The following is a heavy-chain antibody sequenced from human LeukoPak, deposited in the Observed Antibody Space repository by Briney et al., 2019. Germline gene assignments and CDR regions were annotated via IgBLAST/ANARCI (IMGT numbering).Heavy chain of an antibody. V-gene: IGHV3-11*01. Sequence: PGGSLRLSCAASGFTFSDHYMSWIRQAPGKGLEWVSYIGSSDASIYYTDSVKGRFTISRDNAKNSLYLQMNSLRAEDTAVYYCARYYGSGSYYYFDYWGQGTLVTVSS. CDR2: IGSSDASI. CDR3: ARYYGSGSYYYFDY. J-gene: IGHJ4*02. D-gene: IGHD3-10*01. CDR1: GFTFSDHY.